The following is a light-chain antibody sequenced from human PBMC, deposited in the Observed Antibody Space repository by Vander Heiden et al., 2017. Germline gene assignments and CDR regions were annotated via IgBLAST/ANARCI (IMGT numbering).Light chain of an antibody. CDR3: QQDQSAPWT. CDR2: KAS. V-gene: IGKV1-5*03. CDR1: QTIYRW. J-gene: IGKJ1*01. Sequence: DIQMTQSPSTLSASVGDRVIITCRASQTIYRWLAWYQQKPGKAPKLLIYKASSLESGVPSRFSGSGSGTEFTLTISSLQPDDFATYYCQQDQSAPWTFGQGTKVXIK.